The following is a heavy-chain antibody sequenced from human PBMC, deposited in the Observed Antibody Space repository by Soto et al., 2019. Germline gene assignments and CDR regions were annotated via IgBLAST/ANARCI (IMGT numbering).Heavy chain of an antibody. J-gene: IGHJ4*02. D-gene: IGHD2-2*02. V-gene: IGHV3-23*01. Sequence: EVQLLESGGGLVQPGGSLRLSCAASGFTFSRYAMSWVRQAPGKGLEWVSAMNGDYNPSYADSVKGRFTISRDSSKNTLYLQMNRLRVEDTAVYYCAKKQPDAIPSLDYWGQGTLVTVSS. CDR2: MNGDYNP. CDR1: GFTFSRYA. CDR3: AKKQPDAIPSLDY.